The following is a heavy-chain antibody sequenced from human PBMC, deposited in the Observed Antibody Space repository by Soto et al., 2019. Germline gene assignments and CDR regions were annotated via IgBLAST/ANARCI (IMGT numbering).Heavy chain of an antibody. V-gene: IGHV1-2*04. CDR1: GYTFTGYY. D-gene: IGHD6-6*01. Sequence: ASVKVSCKASGYTFTGYYIHWVRQAPGQGLEWMGWINPNSGGTNYAQKFQGWVTMTRDTSISTAYMELSRLRSDDTAVYYCARESSSGLYNFDIWGQGTMVTV. J-gene: IGHJ3*02. CDR2: INPNSGGT. CDR3: ARESSSGLYNFDI.